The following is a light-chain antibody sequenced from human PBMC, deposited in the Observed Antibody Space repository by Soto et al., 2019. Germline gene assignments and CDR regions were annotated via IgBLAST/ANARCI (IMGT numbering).Light chain of an antibody. CDR1: SSKNGSNT. J-gene: IGLJ1*01. V-gene: IGLV1-44*01. CDR2: SNN. CDR3: AAWDDSLNGYV. Sequence: SVLTQPPSASGTPGERGTISCSGSSSKNGSNTVNWYQQLPGTAPKLLIYSNNQRPSGVPDRFSGSKSGTSASLAISGLQSEDEADYYCAAWDDSLNGYVFGTGTKVTVL.